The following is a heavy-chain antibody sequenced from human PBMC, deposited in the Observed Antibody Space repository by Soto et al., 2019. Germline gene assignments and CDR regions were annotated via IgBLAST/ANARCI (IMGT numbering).Heavy chain of an antibody. Sequence: GGSLRLSCAASGFTFSSYAMSWVRQAPGKGLEWVSAISGSGGSTYYADSVKGRFTISRDNSKNTLYLQMNSLRAEDTAVYYCAKDPVLLRFGELPNDAFDIWGQGTMVTVSS. V-gene: IGHV3-23*01. CDR3: AKDPVLLRFGELPNDAFDI. D-gene: IGHD3-10*01. CDR1: GFTFSSYA. CDR2: ISGSGGST. J-gene: IGHJ3*02.